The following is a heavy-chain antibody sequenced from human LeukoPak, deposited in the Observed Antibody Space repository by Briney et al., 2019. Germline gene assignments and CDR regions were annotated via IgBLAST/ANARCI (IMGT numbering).Heavy chain of an antibody. CDR3: ARGGVYYASPNFDY. CDR1: GGSISSHY. Sequence: PSETLSLTCTVSGGSISSHYWSWIRQPPGKGLEWVGYIYYSGTTNYNPPLKSRVTISVDTSKNQFSLKLSSVTAADTAVYYCARGGVYYASPNFDYWGQGTLVTVSS. D-gene: IGHD2-2*01. J-gene: IGHJ4*02. V-gene: IGHV4-59*11. CDR2: IYYSGTT.